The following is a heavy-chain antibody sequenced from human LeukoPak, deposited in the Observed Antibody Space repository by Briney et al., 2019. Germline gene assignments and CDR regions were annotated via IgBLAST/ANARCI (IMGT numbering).Heavy chain of an antibody. CDR3: ARGPAGWGYYYMDV. J-gene: IGHJ6*03. CDR2: ISYSGST. CDR1: GGSISSYY. D-gene: IGHD3-16*01. V-gene: IGHV4-59*01. Sequence: PSEPLSLTCTVSGGSISSYYWSWIRQPPGKGLEWIGYISYSGSTNYNPSLKSRVTISVDTSKNQFSLKLSSVTAADTAVYYCARGPAGWGYYYMDVWGKGTTVTVSS.